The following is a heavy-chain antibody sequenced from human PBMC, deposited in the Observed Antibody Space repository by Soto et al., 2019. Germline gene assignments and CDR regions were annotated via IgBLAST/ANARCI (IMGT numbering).Heavy chain of an antibody. CDR2: IKQDGSEK. CDR1: GFTFSSYW. V-gene: IGHV3-7*01. Sequence: PGGSLRLSCAASGFTFSSYWMSWVRQAPGKGLEWVANIKQDGSEKYYVDSVKGRFTISRDNAKNSLYLQMNSLRAEDTAVYYCARDQTSGSYSYYSYYTDGWGKGTTVTVSS. J-gene: IGHJ6*03. CDR3: ARDQTSGSYSYYSYYTDG. D-gene: IGHD3-10*01.